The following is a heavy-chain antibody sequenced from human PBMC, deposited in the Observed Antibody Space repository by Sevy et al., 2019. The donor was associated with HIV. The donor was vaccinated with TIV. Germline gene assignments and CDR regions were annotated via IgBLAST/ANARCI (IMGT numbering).Heavy chain of an antibody. Sequence: SETLSLTCTVSGGSISNYYWTWIRQPAGEGLEWIGRIYTTGSTNYNPSLGRRVSMSVDTSRNQFSLTLSSVTGADTAVYYCVRDCRNSGSWYAGSWFDPWGQGTLVTVSS. J-gene: IGHJ5*02. D-gene: IGHD6-13*01. CDR1: GGSISNYY. V-gene: IGHV4-4*07. CDR3: VRDCRNSGSWYAGSWFDP. CDR2: IYTTGST.